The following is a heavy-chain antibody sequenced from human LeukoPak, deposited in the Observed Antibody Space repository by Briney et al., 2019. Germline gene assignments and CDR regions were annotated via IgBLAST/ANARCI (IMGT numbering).Heavy chain of an antibody. V-gene: IGHV5-51*01. CDR3: ARRGSGWYVDY. CDR1: GYTFTSYG. Sequence: GESLKISCKGSGYTFTSYGIGWVRQMPGKGLEWMGIIYPGDSDTRYSPSFQGQVSISVDKSISTAYLQWTSLKASDTAMYYCARRGSGWYVDYWGQGTLVAVSS. J-gene: IGHJ4*02. D-gene: IGHD6-19*01. CDR2: IYPGDSDT.